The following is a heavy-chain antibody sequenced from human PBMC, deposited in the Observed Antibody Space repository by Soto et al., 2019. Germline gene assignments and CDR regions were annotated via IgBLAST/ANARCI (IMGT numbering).Heavy chain of an antibody. CDR2: IYYSGST. J-gene: IGHJ5*02. CDR3: ARGRLYDSSGYFPSGFDP. CDR1: GGSIRSHY. D-gene: IGHD3-22*01. Sequence: SETQSLTCTVSGGSIRSHYWRWIRKTPGKGLEWIGYIYYSGSTYYNPSLKSRVTISVDTSKNQFSLKLSSVTAADTAVYYCARGRLYDSSGYFPSGFDPWGQGTLVTVSS. V-gene: IGHV4-59*08.